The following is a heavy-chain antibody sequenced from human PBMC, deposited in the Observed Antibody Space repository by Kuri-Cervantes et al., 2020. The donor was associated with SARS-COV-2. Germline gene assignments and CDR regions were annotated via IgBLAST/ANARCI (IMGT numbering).Heavy chain of an antibody. CDR3: ANLLVGSGDAFDI. J-gene: IGHJ3*02. CDR1: GFTFSSYG. Sequence: GGSLRLSCAASGFTFSSYGMHWVRQAPGKGLEWVAFIRYDGSNKYYADSVKGRFTISRDNSKNTLYLQMNSLRAEDTAVYYCANLLVGSGDAFDIWGQGTMVTVSS. V-gene: IGHV3-30*02. D-gene: IGHD2-21*01. CDR2: IRYDGSNK.